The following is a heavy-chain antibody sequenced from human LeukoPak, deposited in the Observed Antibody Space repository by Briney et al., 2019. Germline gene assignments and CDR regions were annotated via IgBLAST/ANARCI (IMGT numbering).Heavy chain of an antibody. CDR1: GFSFSSYA. D-gene: IGHD3-3*01. CDR2: ISGSGGTT. J-gene: IGHJ4*02. Sequence: GGSLRLSCEASGFSFSSYATSWVRQAPGKGLEWVSGISGSGGTTYYAGSVKGRFTISRDISKNTLYLQMSSLRAGDTAVYYCARDLYADFWSGSVFDYWDRGTLVTVSS. CDR3: ARDLYADFWSGSVFDY. V-gene: IGHV3-23*01.